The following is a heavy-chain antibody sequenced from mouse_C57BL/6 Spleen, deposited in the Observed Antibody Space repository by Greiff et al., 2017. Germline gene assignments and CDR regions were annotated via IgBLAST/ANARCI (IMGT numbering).Heavy chain of an antibody. CDR1: GYTFTSYW. D-gene: IGHD1-1*01. CDR3: ARTTVVELDY. Sequence: VQLQQSGAELVKPGASVKLSCKASGYTFTSYWMQWVKQRPGQGLEWIGEIDPSDSYTNYNQKFKGKATLTVDTSSSTAYMQLSSLTSEDSAVYYCARTTVVELDYWGQGTTLTVSS. J-gene: IGHJ2*01. V-gene: IGHV1-50*01. CDR2: IDPSDSYT.